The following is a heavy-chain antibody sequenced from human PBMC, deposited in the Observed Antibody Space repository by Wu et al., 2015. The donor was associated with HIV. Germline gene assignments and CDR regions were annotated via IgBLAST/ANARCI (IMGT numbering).Heavy chain of an antibody. Sequence: QVQMVQSGAEVRKPGASVKVSCKASGYTFTSYYMHWVRQAPGQGLEWMGIINPRGGTTTYAQKFQGRVSMTRDTSTRTVYMELSSLRSDDTAVYYCARDANYCGXDCLVSGRWATWGQGRWSPSP. J-gene: IGHJ1*01. D-gene: IGHD2-21*02. CDR3: ARDANYCGXDCLVSGRWAT. V-gene: IGHV1-46*01. CDR1: GYTFTSYY. CDR2: INPRGGTT.